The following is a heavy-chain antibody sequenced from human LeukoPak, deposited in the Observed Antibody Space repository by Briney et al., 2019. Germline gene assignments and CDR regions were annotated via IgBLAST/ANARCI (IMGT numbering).Heavy chain of an antibody. CDR1: GFTFSRYE. D-gene: IGHD2-15*01. Sequence: GGSLRLSCAASGFTFSRYEMIWVRQAPGKGLEWVSYISGSGTTIYYADPVKGRFTISRDNAKNSLYLQMNSLRAEDTAVYYCARGDCSDGTCYPGDNWGQGTLVTDSS. V-gene: IGHV3-48*03. J-gene: IGHJ4*02. CDR3: ARGDCSDGTCYPGDN. CDR2: ISGSGTTI.